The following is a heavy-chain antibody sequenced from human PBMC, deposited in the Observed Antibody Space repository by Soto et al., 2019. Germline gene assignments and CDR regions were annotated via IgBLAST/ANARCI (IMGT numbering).Heavy chain of an antibody. CDR2: IYPGDSDT. J-gene: IGHJ2*01. D-gene: IGHD5-18*01. V-gene: IGHV5-51*01. Sequence: EVQLVQSGAEVKKPGESLKISCKGSGYSFTSYWIGWVRQMPGKGLEWMGIIYPGDSDTRYSPSFQGQVTISADKSISTGCRQWSSLKASDTAMYYCARRGFDSYGPIYWYFDLWGRGTLVTVSS. CDR1: GYSFTSYW. CDR3: ARRGFDSYGPIYWYFDL.